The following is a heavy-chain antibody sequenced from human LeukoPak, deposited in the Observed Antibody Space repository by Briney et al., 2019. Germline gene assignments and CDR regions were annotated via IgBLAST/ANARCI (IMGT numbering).Heavy chain of an antibody. Sequence: SVKVSCKASGYTFTGYYMHWVRQAPGQGLEWMGGIIPIFGTANYAQKFQGRVTITADESTSTAYMELSSLRSEDTAVYYCARDPSDCSSTSCYTFLGWFDPWGQGTLVTVSS. D-gene: IGHD2-2*02. V-gene: IGHV1-69*13. J-gene: IGHJ5*02. CDR1: GYTFTGYY. CDR2: IIPIFGTA. CDR3: ARDPSDCSSTSCYTFLGWFDP.